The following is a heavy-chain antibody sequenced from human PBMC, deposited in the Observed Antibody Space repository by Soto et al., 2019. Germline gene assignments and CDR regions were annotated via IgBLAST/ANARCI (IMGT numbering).Heavy chain of an antibody. CDR2: IFSSGST. D-gene: IGHD3-16*01. Sequence: EPRSHDRPVGEGSMNWYCWGWIRQPPGKGLEWIGYIFSSGSTTYNPSLKSRVTITRDTSASTTYMELSSLKSEDTALYYCARNILGGPTDYWGQGTLVTVSS. J-gene: IGHJ4*02. CDR1: EGSMNWYC. V-gene: IGHV4-4*08. CDR3: ARNILGGPTDY.